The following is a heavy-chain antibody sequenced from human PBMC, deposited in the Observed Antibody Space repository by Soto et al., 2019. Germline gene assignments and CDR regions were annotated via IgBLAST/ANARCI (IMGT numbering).Heavy chain of an antibody. J-gene: IGHJ6*02. D-gene: IGHD6-6*01. Sequence: ASVKVSCKVSGYTLTELSMHWVRQAPGKGLEWMGGFDPEDGETIYAQKFQGRVTMTEDTSTDTAYMELSSLRSEDTAAYYCATGSSSPDYYYYYGMDVWGQGTTVTVSS. V-gene: IGHV1-24*01. CDR2: FDPEDGET. CDR3: ATGSSSPDYYYYYGMDV. CDR1: GYTLTELS.